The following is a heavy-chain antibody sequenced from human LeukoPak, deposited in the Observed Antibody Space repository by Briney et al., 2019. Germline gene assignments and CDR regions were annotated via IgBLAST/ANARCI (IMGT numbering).Heavy chain of an antibody. CDR1: GFTFSSHW. Sequence: QPGGSLRLSCAASGFTFSSHWKHWVRQPAGKGLEWVSQMNSDGSSTTYADSVKGRFTISRDNAKNTLYLQMNSLRADDTAVYYCATGASAIYSSALVFDYWGQGALVTVSS. V-gene: IGHV3-74*01. CDR3: ATGASAIYSSALVFDY. J-gene: IGHJ4*02. D-gene: IGHD6-19*01. CDR2: MNSDGSST.